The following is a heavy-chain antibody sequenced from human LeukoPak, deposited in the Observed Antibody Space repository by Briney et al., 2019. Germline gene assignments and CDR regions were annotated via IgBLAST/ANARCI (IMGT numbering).Heavy chain of an antibody. CDR2: IYSSGST. V-gene: IGHV4-61*02. J-gene: IGHJ4*02. CDR1: AGSINSGSYY. Sequence: TTSETLSLTCSVSAGSINSGSYYWNWIRQPAGKGLEWIGRIYSSGSTNYNPSLKSRVTISVNTSKNQFSLKLSSVTAADTAVYYCARASYSSSLLWGQGTLVTVSS. CDR3: ARASYSSSLL. D-gene: IGHD6-6*01.